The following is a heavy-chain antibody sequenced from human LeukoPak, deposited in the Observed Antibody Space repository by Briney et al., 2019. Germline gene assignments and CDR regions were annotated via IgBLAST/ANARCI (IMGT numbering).Heavy chain of an antibody. CDR2: INPNSGGT. D-gene: IGHD6-13*01. Sequence: GASVKVSCKASGNTFTDYYMHWVRQAPGQGLECMGWINPNSGGTNYAQKLQGRVTMTTDTSTSTAYMELRSLRSDDTAVYYCARVWYSSSWYLDYWGQGTLVTVSS. V-gene: IGHV1-2*02. J-gene: IGHJ4*02. CDR3: ARVWYSSSWYLDY. CDR1: GNTFTDYY.